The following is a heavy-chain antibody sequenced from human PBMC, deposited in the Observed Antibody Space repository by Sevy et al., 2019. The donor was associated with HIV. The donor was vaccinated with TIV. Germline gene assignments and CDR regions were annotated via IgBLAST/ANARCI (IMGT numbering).Heavy chain of an antibody. CDR3: ARDLALSGSYSWLAY. J-gene: IGHJ4*02. V-gene: IGHV3-30*14. CDR2: ISYDGSRK. Sequence: GGSLRLSCAASGFTFSSYTMHWVRQAPGKGLEWVAFISYDGSRKYYADSVKGRFTISRDNSKNTLYLQMNNLRAEDTAVFYCARDLALSGSYSWLAYWGQGTLGTVSS. CDR1: GFTFSSYT. D-gene: IGHD1-26*01.